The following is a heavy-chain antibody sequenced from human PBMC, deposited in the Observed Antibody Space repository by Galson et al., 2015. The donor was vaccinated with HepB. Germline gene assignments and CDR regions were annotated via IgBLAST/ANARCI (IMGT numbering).Heavy chain of an antibody. CDR3: ARVRSYYDSDAFDI. V-gene: IGHV3-48*04. CDR2: ISFSSTITI. J-gene: IGHJ3*02. Sequence: SLRLSCAASGFSFSTSSMNWVRQAPGKGLEWVSFISFSSTITIYYADSVRGRFTISRDNAKNSLYLQMNSLRAEDTAVYYCARVRSYYDSDAFDIWGQGTMVTASS. D-gene: IGHD3-22*01. CDR1: GFSFSTSS.